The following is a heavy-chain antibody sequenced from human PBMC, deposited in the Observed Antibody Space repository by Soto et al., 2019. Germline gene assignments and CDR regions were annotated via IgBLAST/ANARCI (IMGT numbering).Heavy chain of an antibody. D-gene: IGHD3-22*01. V-gene: IGHV3-7*01. Sequence: GGSLRLSCAASGFTFSSYWMSWVRQAPGKGLEWVANIKQDGSEKYYVDSVKGRFTISRDNAKNSLYLQMNSLRAEDTAVYYCARDRSYYDSSGYYYWFDPWGQGTLVTVSS. CDR3: ARDRSYYDSSGYYYWFDP. CDR1: GFTFSSYW. J-gene: IGHJ5*02. CDR2: IKQDGSEK.